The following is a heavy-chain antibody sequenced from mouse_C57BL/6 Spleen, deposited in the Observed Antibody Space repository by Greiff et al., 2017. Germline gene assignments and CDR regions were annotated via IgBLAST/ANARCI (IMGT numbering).Heavy chain of an antibody. CDR3: AREGDDYDAMDY. V-gene: IGHV1-81*01. CDR1: GYTFTSYG. J-gene: IGHJ4*01. CDR2: IYPRSGNT. Sequence: VKLVESGAELARPGASVKLSCKASGYTFTSYGISWVKQRTGQGLEWIGEIYPRSGNTYYNEKFKGKATLTADKSSSTAYMELRSLTSEDSAVYFCAREGDDYDAMDYWGQGTSVTVSS.